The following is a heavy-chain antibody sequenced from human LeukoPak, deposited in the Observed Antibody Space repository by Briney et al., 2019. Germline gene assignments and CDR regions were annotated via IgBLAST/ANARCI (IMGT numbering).Heavy chain of an antibody. D-gene: IGHD2-2*02. J-gene: IGHJ4*02. CDR2: IYYSGST. V-gene: IGHV4-59*01. Sequence: SETLSLTCTVSGGSISSYYWSWIRQPPGKGLEWIGYIYYSGSTNYNPSLKSRVTISVDTSKNQFSLKPSSVTAADTAVYYCARDGGDPYCSSTSCYMGLDYWGQGTLVTVSS. CDR1: GGSISSYY. CDR3: ARDGGDPYCSSTSCYMGLDY.